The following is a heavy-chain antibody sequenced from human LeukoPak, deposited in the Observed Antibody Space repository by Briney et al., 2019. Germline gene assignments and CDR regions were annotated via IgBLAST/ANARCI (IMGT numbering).Heavy chain of an antibody. CDR2: IIPIFGTA. D-gene: IGHD3-3*01. J-gene: IGHJ4*02. V-gene: IGHV1-69*13. CDR3: ARARGGVLRFLEWFHDY. Sequence: SVKVSCKASGGTFSSYAISWVRQAPGQGLEWMGGIIPIFGTANYAQKFQGRVKITADESTSTASMELSSLRSEDTAVYYCARARGGVLRFLEWFHDYWGQGTLVTVSS. CDR1: GGTFSSYA.